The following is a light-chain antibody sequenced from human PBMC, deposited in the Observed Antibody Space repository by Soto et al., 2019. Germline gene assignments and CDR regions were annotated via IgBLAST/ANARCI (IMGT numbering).Light chain of an antibody. CDR2: DVS. J-gene: IGLJ2*01. Sequence: QSALTQPASVSGSPGQSLTISCTGTSSDVGGYNYVSWYQQHPGKAPKLMIYDVSNRPSGISNRFSGSKSGNTASLTISGIQAEEEADYYCSSYTTSSAPHVVFGGGTQLTVL. CDR3: SSYTTSSAPHVV. V-gene: IGLV2-14*03. CDR1: SSDVGGYNY.